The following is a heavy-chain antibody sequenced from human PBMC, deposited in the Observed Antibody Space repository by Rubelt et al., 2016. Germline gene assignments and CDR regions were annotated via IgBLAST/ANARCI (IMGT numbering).Heavy chain of an antibody. Sequence: QPQLQESGPGLVKPSETLSLTCTVSGDSVSSSSFYWSWIRQPPGKGLEWIGYIYNSGSTNYHPSLKSRVMISVDTSKNQFSLKLRSVTAADTAVYYCAVLLWFGELGGYLDYWGQGTLVTVSS. CDR3: AVLLWFGELGGYLDY. J-gene: IGHJ4*02. D-gene: IGHD3-10*01. CDR2: IYNSGST. CDR1: GDSVSSSSFY. V-gene: IGHV4-61*01.